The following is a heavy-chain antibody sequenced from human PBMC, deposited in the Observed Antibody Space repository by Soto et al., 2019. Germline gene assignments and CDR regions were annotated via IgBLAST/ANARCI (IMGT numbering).Heavy chain of an antibody. D-gene: IGHD5-18*01. V-gene: IGHV3-23*01. CDR2: TGASGGGP. J-gene: IGHJ4*02. CDR3: AKARGYSLGGPFDY. Sequence: EVQLLESGGGLVQPGGSLRLSCAASGFTFNNYAMAWVRQAPGKGLEWVSGTGASGGGPHYADSVKGRFAISKDNSKNTLYLQMNSLRAEDTAVYYCAKARGYSLGGPFDYWGQGTLVTVSS. CDR1: GFTFNNYA.